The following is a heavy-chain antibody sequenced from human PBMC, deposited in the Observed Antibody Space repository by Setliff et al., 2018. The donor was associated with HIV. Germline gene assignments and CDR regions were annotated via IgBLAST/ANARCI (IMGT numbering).Heavy chain of an antibody. Sequence: KASETLSLTCTVSGGSISSSSYYWGWIRQPPGKGLEWIGSLYYSGTTYYNPSLKSRLTISVDTSKNQFSLKLSSVTAADTAVYYCATLKMATIYRDFDYWGQGTLVTVSS. V-gene: IGHV4-39*01. D-gene: IGHD5-12*01. J-gene: IGHJ4*02. CDR2: LYYSGTT. CDR3: ATLKMATIYRDFDY. CDR1: GGSISSSSYY.